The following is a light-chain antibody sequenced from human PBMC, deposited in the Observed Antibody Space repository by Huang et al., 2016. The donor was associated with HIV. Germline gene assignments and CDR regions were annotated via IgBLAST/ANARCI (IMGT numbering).Light chain of an antibody. CDR1: RTVSTN. CDR2: GSS. CDR3: HQYNNWLLS. J-gene: IGKJ4*01. V-gene: IGKV3-15*01. Sequence: IVMTQSPATLSVSPGERVTLSCRANRTVSTNLAWYQQRPGQAPRRLIYGSSTRAPGIPARFSGTGSGTDFSLTISSLQSEDFARYYCHQYNNWLLSFGGGTRVDIE.